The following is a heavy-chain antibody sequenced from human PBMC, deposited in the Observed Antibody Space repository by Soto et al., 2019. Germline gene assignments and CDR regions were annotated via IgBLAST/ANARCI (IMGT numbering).Heavy chain of an antibody. CDR2: ISWNSGKI. CDR1: GFTFEDYA. D-gene: IGHD5-18*01. J-gene: IGHJ4*02. CDR3: AKEGLGGGDGYSEGGCFDG. V-gene: IGHV3-9*01. Sequence: GGSLRLSCTASGFTFEDYAMHWVRQAPGKGLEWVSSISWNSGKIAYADSVKGRFTMSRDNAKNSLYLQINSLRPDDTALYYCAKEGLGGGDGYSEGGCFDGWGQGTLVTVSS.